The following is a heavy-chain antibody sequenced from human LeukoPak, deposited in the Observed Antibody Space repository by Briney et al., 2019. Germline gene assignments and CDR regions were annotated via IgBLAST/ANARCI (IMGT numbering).Heavy chain of an antibody. V-gene: IGHV4-38-2*02. CDR3: ARARIGYSSSWYVNDY. J-gene: IGHJ4*02. D-gene: IGHD6-13*01. CDR2: MFHSGST. Sequence: SETLSLTCTVSGYSITRGYFWGWIRQSPGKGLEWIASMFHSGSTYYNPSLKSRVTMSVDTSKNQFSLRLSSVTAADTAVYYCARARIGYSSSWYVNDYWGQGTLVTVSS. CDR1: GYSITRGYF.